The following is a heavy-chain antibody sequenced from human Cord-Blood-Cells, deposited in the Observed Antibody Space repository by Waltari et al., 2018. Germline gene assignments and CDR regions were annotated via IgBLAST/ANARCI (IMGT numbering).Heavy chain of an antibody. V-gene: IGHV1-69*12. D-gene: IGHD1-26*01. CDR2: ISPIFGTA. J-gene: IGHJ5*02. Sequence: QVQLVQPGAEVKKPGSSVKVSCKASGGTFSRYVISWVQQAPGQGLEWMGGISPIFGTANYAQKFQGRVTITADESTSTAYMGLSSLRSEDTAVYYCARDLTYSGSYYWFDPWGQGTLVTVSS. CDR1: GGTFSRYV. CDR3: ARDLTYSGSYYWFDP.